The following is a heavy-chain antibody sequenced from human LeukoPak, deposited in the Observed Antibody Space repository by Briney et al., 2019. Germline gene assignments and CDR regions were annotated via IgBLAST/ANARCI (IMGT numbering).Heavy chain of an antibody. D-gene: IGHD6-6*01. V-gene: IGHV4-38-2*02. J-gene: IGHJ3*02. CDR3: ARGFDSYSSSDRRGAFDI. Sequence: SETLSLTCTVSGYSISSGYYWGWIRQPPGKGLEWIGSIYHSGSTYYNPSLKSRVTISVDTSKNQFSLKLSSVTAADTAVYYCARGFDSYSSSDRRGAFDIWGQGTMVTVSS. CDR1: GYSISSGYY. CDR2: IYHSGST.